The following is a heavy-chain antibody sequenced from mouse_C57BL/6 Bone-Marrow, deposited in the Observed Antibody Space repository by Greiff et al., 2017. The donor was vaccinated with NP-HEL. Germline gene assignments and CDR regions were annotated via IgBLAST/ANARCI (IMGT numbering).Heavy chain of an antibody. D-gene: IGHD1-1*01. V-gene: IGHV1-81*01. CDR3: ARRYGSRIFDY. Sequence: VQLQQSGAELARPGASVKLSCKASGYTFTSYGISWVKQRTGQGLEWIGEIYPRSGNTYYNEKFKGKATLTADKSSSTAYMQFSSLTSEDSAIYYCARRYGSRIFDYWGQGTTLTVSS. J-gene: IGHJ2*01. CDR1: GYTFTSYG. CDR2: IYPRSGNT.